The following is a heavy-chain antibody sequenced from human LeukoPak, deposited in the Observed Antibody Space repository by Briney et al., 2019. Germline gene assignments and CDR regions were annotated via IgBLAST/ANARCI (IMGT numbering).Heavy chain of an antibody. D-gene: IGHD2-15*01. CDR2: IHHTGHI. Sequence: SETLSLTCAVYGGSFSNYFWNWIRQPPGKGLEWIAEIHHTGHINYNPSFKSRVTVSEDRSKNQFSLKLASVTAADTAVYYCALFEVVVGSTQDFWGQGTLVTVSS. V-gene: IGHV4-34*01. CDR3: ALFEVVVGSTQDF. CDR1: GGSFSNYF. J-gene: IGHJ4*02.